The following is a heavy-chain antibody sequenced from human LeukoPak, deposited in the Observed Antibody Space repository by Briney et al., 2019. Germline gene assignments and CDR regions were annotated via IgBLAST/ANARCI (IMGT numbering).Heavy chain of an antibody. J-gene: IGHJ5*02. CDR3: ATLGVVVVAATHWFDP. Sequence: GGSLRLSCAASGFTFSSYGMHWVRQAPGKGLEWVAFIRYDGSNKYYADFVKGRFTISRDNSKNTLYLQMNSLRAEDTAVYYCATLGVVVVAATHWFDPWGQGTLVTVSS. D-gene: IGHD2-15*01. CDR2: IRYDGSNK. CDR1: GFTFSSYG. V-gene: IGHV3-30*02.